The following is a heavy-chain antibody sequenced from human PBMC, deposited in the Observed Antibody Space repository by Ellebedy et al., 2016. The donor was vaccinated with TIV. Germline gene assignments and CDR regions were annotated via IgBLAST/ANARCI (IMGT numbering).Heavy chain of an antibody. CDR3: ARGQGRRKATDY. CDR2: INHNGRT. D-gene: IGHD5-12*01. J-gene: IGHJ4*02. CDR1: GGSFSGYY. V-gene: IGHV4-34*01. Sequence: GSLRLXCAVYGGSFSGYYWSWIRQSPGQGLEWIGEINHNGRTNYNPSLKSRVTLSVDTSKNQFSLKLSSVTAADTAVYYCARGQGRRKATDYWGQGTRVTVSS.